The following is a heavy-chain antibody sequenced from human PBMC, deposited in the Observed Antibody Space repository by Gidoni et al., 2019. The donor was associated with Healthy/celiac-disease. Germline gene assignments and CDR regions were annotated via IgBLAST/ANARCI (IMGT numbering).Heavy chain of an antibody. CDR2: IYTSGST. J-gene: IGHJ3*02. D-gene: IGHD3-16*02. CDR3: ARGEITFGGVIDDAFDI. CDR1: GGSISSGIYY. V-gene: IGHV4-61*02. Sequence: QVQLQDSGPGLVKPSQTLSLTCPVSGGSISSGIYYWSWIRQPAGKGLEWIGRIYTSGSTNYNPSLKSRVTRSVDTSKNQFSLKLSSVTAADTAVYYCARGEITFGGVIDDAFDIWGQGTMVTVSS.